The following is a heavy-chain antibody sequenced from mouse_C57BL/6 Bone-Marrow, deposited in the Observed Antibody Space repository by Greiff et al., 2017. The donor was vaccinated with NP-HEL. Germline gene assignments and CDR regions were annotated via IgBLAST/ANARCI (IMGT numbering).Heavy chain of an antibody. CDR1: GFNIKDDY. CDR3: TMAPFFDY. CDR2: IDPENGDT. J-gene: IGHJ2*01. Sequence: EVKVVESGAELVRPGASVKLSCTASGFNIKDDYMHWVKQRPEQGLEWIGWIDPENGDTEYASKFQGKATITADTSSNTAYLQLSSLTSEDTAVHYCTMAPFFDYWGQGTTLTVSS. V-gene: IGHV14-4*01.